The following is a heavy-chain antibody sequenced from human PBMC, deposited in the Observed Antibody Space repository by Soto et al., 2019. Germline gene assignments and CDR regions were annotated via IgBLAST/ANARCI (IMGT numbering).Heavy chain of an antibody. CDR3: ARGLRFRLNWFDP. V-gene: IGHV1-18*04. Sequence: ASVKVSCKASGYTFTSYCISWVLEAPGQGLEWMGWISAYNGNTNYAQKLQGRVTMTTDTSTSTAYMELRSLRSDDTAVYYCARGLRFRLNWFDPWGQGTLVTVSS. D-gene: IGHD3-3*01. CDR2: ISAYNGNT. CDR1: GYTFTSYC. J-gene: IGHJ5*02.